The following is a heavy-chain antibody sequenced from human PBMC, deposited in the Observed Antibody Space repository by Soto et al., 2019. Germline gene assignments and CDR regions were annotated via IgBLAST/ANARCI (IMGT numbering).Heavy chain of an antibody. V-gene: IGHV4-30-2*01. CDR2: IYRSGST. D-gene: IGHD3-10*01. CDR3: ARGKTNYFFDL. Sequence: PSETLSLTCVVSGGSISRGDFSWTWIRQPPGKGLEWVGYIYRSGSTYYNPSLKSPVSISLDKPKNQFSLNLTSVTAADTAVYYCARGKTNYFFDLWGQGHLVTVSS. J-gene: IGHJ4*02. CDR1: GGSISRGDFS.